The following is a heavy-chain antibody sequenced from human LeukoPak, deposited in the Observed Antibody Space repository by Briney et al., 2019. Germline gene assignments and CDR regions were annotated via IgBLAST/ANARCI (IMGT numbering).Heavy chain of an antibody. J-gene: IGHJ4*02. D-gene: IGHD2-15*01. CDR1: GFSFINYA. Sequence: GGSLRLSCAASGFSFINYAMSWVRQAPARGPEWLSSMKGGGETFYADSVKGRFTLSRDDSRNTVYLQLNNLRVEDTAIYYCARASWISTAAAVCWGQGTQVTVSS. V-gene: IGHV3-23*01. CDR3: ARASWISTAAAVC. CDR2: MKGGGET.